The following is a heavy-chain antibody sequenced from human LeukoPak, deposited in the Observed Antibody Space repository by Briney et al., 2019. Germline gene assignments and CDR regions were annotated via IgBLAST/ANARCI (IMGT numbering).Heavy chain of an antibody. V-gene: IGHV3-7*01. CDR2: IKQDGSEK. J-gene: IGHJ6*02. Sequence: GGSLRLSCAASGFTFSSHWMNWVGQAPGKGLEWVANIKQDGSEKYYVDSVKGRFTISRDNAKNSLYLQMNSLRAEDTAVYYCARDSPRIPVVGAFGMDVWGQGTTVTVSS. CDR1: GFTFSSHW. D-gene: IGHD6-19*01. CDR3: ARDSPRIPVVGAFGMDV.